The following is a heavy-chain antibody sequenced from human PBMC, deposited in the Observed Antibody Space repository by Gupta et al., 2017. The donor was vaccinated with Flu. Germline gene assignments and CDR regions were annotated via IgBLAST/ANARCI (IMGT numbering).Heavy chain of an antibody. V-gene: IGHV3-7*01. CDR3: ARDRTATGGLDV. CDR2: RKPEGSET. J-gene: IGHJ6*01. CDR1: KIYW. Sequence: KIYWMNGVRQAAGRGLEWVANRKPEGSETYYADYGRGRRTIARDNGRNSLYLQMNSLRADDTAGDDGARDRTATGGLDVWGRGTTGTVSA.